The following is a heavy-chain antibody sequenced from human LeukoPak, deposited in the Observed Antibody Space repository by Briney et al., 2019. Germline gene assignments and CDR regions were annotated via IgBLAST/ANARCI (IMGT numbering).Heavy chain of an antibody. V-gene: IGHV3-23*01. Sequence: PGGSLRLSCAASGFTFSSYGMSWVRQAPGKGLEWVSAISGSGGSTYYADSVKGRFTISRDNSKNTLYLQMNSLRAEDTAVYYCAQDPYYYGSGSYPNDPYYSDYWGQGTLVTVSS. D-gene: IGHD3-10*01. J-gene: IGHJ4*02. CDR3: AQDPYYYGSGSYPNDPYYSDY. CDR1: GFTFSSYG. CDR2: ISGSGGST.